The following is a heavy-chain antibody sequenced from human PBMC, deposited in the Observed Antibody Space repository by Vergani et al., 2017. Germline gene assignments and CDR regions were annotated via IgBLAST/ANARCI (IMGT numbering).Heavy chain of an antibody. CDR2: ISWNSGSI. J-gene: IGHJ4*02. CDR1: GFTFDDYA. D-gene: IGHD3-10*01. V-gene: IGHV3-9*01. CDR3: ARGRYYGSGDD. Sequence: EVQLVESGGGLVQPGRSLRLSCAASGFTFDDYAMHWVRQAPGKGLEWVPGISWNSGSIGYADSVKGRFTISRDNAKNSLYLQMNSLRAEDTAVYYCARGRYYGSGDDWGQGTLVTVSS.